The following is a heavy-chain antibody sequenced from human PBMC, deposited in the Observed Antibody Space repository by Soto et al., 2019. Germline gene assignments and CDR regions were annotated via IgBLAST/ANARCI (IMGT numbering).Heavy chain of an antibody. D-gene: IGHD3-10*01. CDR3: ARGRYYGSGAVSDY. J-gene: IGHJ4*02. V-gene: IGHV4-59*01. Sequence: PSETLSLTCTVSGGSISSYYWSWIRQPPGKGLEWIGYIYYSGSTNYNPSLKSRVTISVDTSKNQFSLKLSSVTAADTAVYYCARGRYYGSGAVSDYWGQGTLVTVSS. CDR2: IYYSGST. CDR1: GGSISSYY.